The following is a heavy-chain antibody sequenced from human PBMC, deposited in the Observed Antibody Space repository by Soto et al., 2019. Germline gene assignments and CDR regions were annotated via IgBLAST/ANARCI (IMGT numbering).Heavy chain of an antibody. CDR3: ARGPSGWFGYDY. J-gene: IGHJ4*02. D-gene: IGHD6-19*01. CDR2: INSGASTT. V-gene: IGHV3-74*01. CDR1: GFTFSSSW. Sequence: EVQLVESGGGLVQPGGSLRLSCAASGFTFSSSWMHWVRQAPGKGLVWVSRINSGASTTNYADSVKGRFTTSRDNAKNTLYLQMDSLTAEDTAVYYCARGPSGWFGYDYWGQGTLVTVSS.